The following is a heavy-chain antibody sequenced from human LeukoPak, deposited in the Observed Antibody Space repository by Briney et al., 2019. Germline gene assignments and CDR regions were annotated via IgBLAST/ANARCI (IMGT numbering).Heavy chain of an antibody. V-gene: IGHV3-74*01. D-gene: IGHD1-7*01. CDR3: AKSISYITGTTGPFDY. J-gene: IGHJ4*02. Sequence: PGGSLRLSCAASGFTFSSYWMHWVRQVPGKGLVWVSRINSDGSSTSYADSVKGRFTISRDNAKNTLYVQMNSLRVEDTALYYCAKSISYITGTTGPFDYWGQGALVTVSS. CDR2: INSDGSST. CDR1: GFTFSSYW.